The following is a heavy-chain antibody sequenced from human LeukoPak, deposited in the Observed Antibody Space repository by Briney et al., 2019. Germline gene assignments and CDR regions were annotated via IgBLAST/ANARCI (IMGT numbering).Heavy chain of an antibody. CDR2: IYYSGRT. Sequence: SETLSLTCTASGASISSGSYYWAWIRQPPGKGLEWIGSIYYSGRTYYSPSLKSRVTISVDTSKDQFSLKLSSVTATDTAIYYCARRVVGATMDAFDIWGQGTMVTVSS. D-gene: IGHD1-26*01. CDR3: ARRVVGATMDAFDI. CDR1: GASISSGSYY. V-gene: IGHV4-39*01. J-gene: IGHJ3*02.